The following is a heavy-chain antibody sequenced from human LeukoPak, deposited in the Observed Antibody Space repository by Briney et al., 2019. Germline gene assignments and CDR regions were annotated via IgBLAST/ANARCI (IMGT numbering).Heavy chain of an antibody. Sequence: SVKVSCKASGFTFTSSAMQWVRQARGQRLEWIGWIVVGSGNTNYAQKFQERVTITRDMSTSTAYMELSSLRSEDTAVYYCAASRACSSSEFDYWGQGTLVTVSS. V-gene: IGHV1-58*02. CDR2: IVVGSGNT. CDR1: GFTFTSSA. CDR3: AASRACSSSEFDY. D-gene: IGHD6-6*01. J-gene: IGHJ4*02.